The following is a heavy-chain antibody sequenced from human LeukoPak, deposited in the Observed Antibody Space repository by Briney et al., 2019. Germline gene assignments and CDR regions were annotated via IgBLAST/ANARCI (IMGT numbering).Heavy chain of an antibody. CDR3: AKDLFY. CDR2: TSSDGGNE. J-gene: IGHJ4*02. V-gene: IGHV3-30*18. Sequence: PGGSLRLSCATSGFTFASSGMHWVRQAPGKGLGWVAVTSSDGGNEYSADSVKGRFTISRDYSQNTMYLQMSSLRTEDTAVYYCAKDLFYWGQGTLVTVSS. CDR1: GFTFASSG.